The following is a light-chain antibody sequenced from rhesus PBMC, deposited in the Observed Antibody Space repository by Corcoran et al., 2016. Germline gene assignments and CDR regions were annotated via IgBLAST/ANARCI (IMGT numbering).Light chain of an antibody. Sequence: DIQMTQSPSSLSASVGDRVTITCRASENVNNDLHWYQKKPGKAPMLLIYKASTLQSGVPSRFSGSGSGTDCTLTISSLQPEDFATYYCQHSYGTPYSFGQGTKVEIK. CDR2: KAS. J-gene: IGKJ2*01. V-gene: IGKV1-74*01. CDR1: ENVNND. CDR3: QHSYGTPYS.